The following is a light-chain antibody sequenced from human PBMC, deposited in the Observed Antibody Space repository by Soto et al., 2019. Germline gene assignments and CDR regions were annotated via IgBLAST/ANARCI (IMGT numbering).Light chain of an antibody. CDR1: QSIKNL. Sequence: TQSPATLSVSPGEGATLSCRASQSIKNLLAWYQQRPGQSPRLLLYYASTRATGVPARFSGSGSGTDFTLTISRLEPEDFAVYYCQQFGSSGTFGQGTKVDIK. V-gene: IGKV3-20*01. J-gene: IGKJ1*01. CDR3: QQFGSSGT. CDR2: YAS.